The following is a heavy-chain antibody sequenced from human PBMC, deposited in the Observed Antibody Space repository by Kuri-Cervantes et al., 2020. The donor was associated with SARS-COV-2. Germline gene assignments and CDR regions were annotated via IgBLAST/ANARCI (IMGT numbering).Heavy chain of an antibody. J-gene: IGHJ4*02. CDR2: IKCDGSEK. CDR1: GFTFSSSW. Sequence: LSLTCAASGFTFSSSWMHWVCQAPEKGLEWVADIKCDGSEKYYVDSVKGRLTISRDNAKNSLYLQVNSLRAEDMTVYYCVDCRWVDIVVVPAARGIYYFDYWGQGTLVTVSS. V-gene: IGHV3-52*01. D-gene: IGHD2-2*03. CDR3: VDCRWVDIVVVPAARGIYYFDY.